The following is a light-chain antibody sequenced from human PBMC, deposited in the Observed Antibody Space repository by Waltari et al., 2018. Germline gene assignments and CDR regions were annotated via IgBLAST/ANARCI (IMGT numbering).Light chain of an antibody. CDR2: GVS. CDR1: QSVTSSH. CDR3: QQYNNWPLT. J-gene: IGKJ4*01. Sequence: EIVMTQSPATLSVSPGERATLPCRASQSVTSSHLAWYQQKPGQPPRLLIYGVSTRATGIPARFSGSGSGTEFTLTISSLQSEDFAVYYCQQYNNWPLTFGGGTKVEIK. V-gene: IGKV3-15*01.